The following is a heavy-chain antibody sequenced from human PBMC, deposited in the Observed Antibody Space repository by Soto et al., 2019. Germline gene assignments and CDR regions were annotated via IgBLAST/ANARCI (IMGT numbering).Heavy chain of an antibody. Sequence: PGGSLRLSCAASGFTFSRYAMSWVRQAPGKGLEWVSAISGSGGSTYYADSVKGRFTISRDNSKNTLYLQMNSLRAEDTAVYYCVGPRKNVLRFLEWLFDQVDYWGQGTLVTVSS. D-gene: IGHD3-3*01. CDR3: VGPRKNVLRFLEWLFDQVDY. J-gene: IGHJ4*02. CDR1: GFTFSRYA. V-gene: IGHV3-23*01. CDR2: ISGSGGST.